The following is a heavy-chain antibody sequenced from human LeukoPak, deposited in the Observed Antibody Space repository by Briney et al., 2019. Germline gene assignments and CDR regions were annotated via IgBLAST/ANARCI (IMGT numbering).Heavy chain of an antibody. CDR1: GFTFSSCA. V-gene: IGHV3-23*01. CDR2: ISASGGHT. Sequence: GGSLRLSCAASGFTFSSCAMSWVRQAPGKGLEWVSGISASGGHTFYADSVKGRFTISRDNSKNTLYLQMNSLRAEDTAVYYCARGPSGYHNTGGQGTLVTVSS. J-gene: IGHJ4*02. CDR3: ARGPSGYHNT. D-gene: IGHD5-12*01.